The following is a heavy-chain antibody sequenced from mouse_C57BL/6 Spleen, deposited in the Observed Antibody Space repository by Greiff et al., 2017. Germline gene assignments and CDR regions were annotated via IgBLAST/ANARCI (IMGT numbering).Heavy chain of an antibody. CDR3: AIGAPITTVVATNYFDY. J-gene: IGHJ2*01. CDR1: GYTFTSYW. V-gene: IGHV1-74*01. D-gene: IGHD1-1*01. CDR2: IHPSDSDT. Sequence: QVQLQQPGAELVKPGASVMVSCKASGYTFTSYWMHWVKQRPGQGLEWIGRIHPSDSDTNYNQKFKGKATLTVDKSSSTAYMQLSSLTSEDSAVYYCAIGAPITTVVATNYFDYWGQGTTLTVSS.